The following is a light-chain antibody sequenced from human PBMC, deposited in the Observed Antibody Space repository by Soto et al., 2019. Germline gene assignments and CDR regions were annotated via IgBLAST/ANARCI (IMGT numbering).Light chain of an antibody. CDR2: GAS. V-gene: IGKV3-11*01. J-gene: IGKJ5*01. Sequence: IVMTQSPATLSVSPWEGATLSCRASQSVDNYLAWYQQKPGQAPRLLIYGASTRATGIPARFSGSGSGTDFTLTISSLEPEDFAVYYCQQRSDWPPITFGQGTRLEIK. CDR3: QQRSDWPPIT. CDR1: QSVDNY.